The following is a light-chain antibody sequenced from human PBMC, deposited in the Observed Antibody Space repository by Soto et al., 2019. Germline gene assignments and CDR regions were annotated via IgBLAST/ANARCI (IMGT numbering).Light chain of an antibody. J-gene: IGKJ5*01. Sequence: EIALTQSPATLSVSPGERATLSCRASQSVSSSVAWYQHKPGHAPRLLIHGASTRATDVPDRFRGIGFGTEFTLSITSLTSEDFGVYYCQQYNNRLTFGQGTRLEIK. CDR1: QSVSSS. V-gene: IGKV3-15*01. CDR3: QQYNNRLT. CDR2: GAS.